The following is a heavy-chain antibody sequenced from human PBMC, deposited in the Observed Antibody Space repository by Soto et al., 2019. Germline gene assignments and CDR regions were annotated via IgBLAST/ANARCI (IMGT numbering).Heavy chain of an antibody. CDR3: ASTVATNPRRGDAFDI. J-gene: IGHJ3*02. Sequence: EVQLVESGGGLVQPGGSLRLSCAASGFTFSSYSMNWVRQAPGKGLEWVSYISSSSSTIYYADSVKGRFTISRDNAKHSLYLQMNSLRDEDTAVYYCASTVATNPRRGDAFDIWGQGTMVTVSS. CDR2: ISSSSSTI. D-gene: IGHD4-17*01. CDR1: GFTFSSYS. V-gene: IGHV3-48*02.